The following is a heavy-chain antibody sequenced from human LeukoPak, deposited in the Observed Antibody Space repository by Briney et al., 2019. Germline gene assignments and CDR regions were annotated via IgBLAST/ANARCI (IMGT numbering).Heavy chain of an antibody. J-gene: IGHJ4*02. D-gene: IGHD3-10*01. CDR1: GFTFSAYW. CDR2: IKQDGSEK. V-gene: IGHV3-7*01. Sequence: GGSLRHSCAASGFTFSAYWRTWVRQAPGKGLEGVAHIKQDGSEKYYVDSVKGRFTISRDNAKNSLYLQMNSLRVEDTAVYYCARDGGRFGDYEYWGQGTLVTVSS. CDR3: ARDGGRFGDYEY.